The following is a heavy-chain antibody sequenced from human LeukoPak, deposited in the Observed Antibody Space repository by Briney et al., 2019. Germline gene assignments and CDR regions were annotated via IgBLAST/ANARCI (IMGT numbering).Heavy chain of an antibody. CDR2: ISNNGGIT. J-gene: IGHJ3*01. Sequence: GGSLRLSCAASGFTFSSYSMNWVRQAPGKGLEWVSAISNNGGITYYADSVKGRFTISRDNSKNTLYLQMNSLRAEDTAVYFCAASIAMIDDALDVWGQGTLVTVSS. V-gene: IGHV3-23*01. CDR3: AASIAMIDDALDV. CDR1: GFTFSSYS. D-gene: IGHD3-22*01.